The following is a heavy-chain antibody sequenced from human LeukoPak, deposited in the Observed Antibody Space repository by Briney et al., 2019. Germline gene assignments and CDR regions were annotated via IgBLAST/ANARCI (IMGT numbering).Heavy chain of an antibody. CDR2: INHSGST. D-gene: IGHD6-19*01. Sequence: SETLSLTCAVYGGSFSGYYWSWIRQPPGKGLEWIGEINHSGSTNYNPSPKSRVTISVDTSRNQFSLKLSSVTAADTAVYYCASSHSSGWYLRLWALDYWGQGTLVTVSS. J-gene: IGHJ4*02. V-gene: IGHV4-34*01. CDR1: GGSFSGYY. CDR3: ASSHSSGWYLRLWALDY.